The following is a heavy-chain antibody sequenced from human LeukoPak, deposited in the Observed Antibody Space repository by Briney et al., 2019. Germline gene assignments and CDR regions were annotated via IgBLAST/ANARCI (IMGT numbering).Heavy chain of an antibody. Sequence: SEPLSLTCAVYGGSFSGYYWSWIRQPPGKGLEWIGEINHSGSTNYNPSLKSRDTISVDTSKNQFSLKLSSVTAADTAVYYCASSGAIRSYYYYYMDVWGKGTTVTVSS. V-gene: IGHV4-34*01. D-gene: IGHD4/OR15-4a*01. CDR3: ASSGAIRSYYYYYMDV. CDR1: GGSFSGYY. CDR2: INHSGST. J-gene: IGHJ6*03.